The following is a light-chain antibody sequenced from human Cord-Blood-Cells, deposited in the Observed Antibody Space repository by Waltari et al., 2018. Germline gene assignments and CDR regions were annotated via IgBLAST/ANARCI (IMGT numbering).Light chain of an antibody. CDR3: QQSYSTLT. J-gene: IGKJ4*01. CDR1: QSISSY. V-gene: IGKV1-39*01. Sequence: DIQMTQSPPSLSAYVGDRVTITCRASQSISSYLNLYQQKPGKAPTLLIYAASSVQSGVPSRFSGSGSGTDFTLTISSLQPEDFATYFCQQSYSTLTFGGGTKVEIK. CDR2: AAS.